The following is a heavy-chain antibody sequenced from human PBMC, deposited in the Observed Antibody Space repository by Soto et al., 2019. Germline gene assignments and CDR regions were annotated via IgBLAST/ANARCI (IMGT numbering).Heavy chain of an antibody. V-gene: IGHV3-33*01. CDR2: IWYDGTDR. D-gene: IGHD3-22*01. J-gene: IGHJ4*02. CDR3: ARENYESRGYWGGYHFDS. Sequence: QVQLVESGGGVVQPGRSLRLSCAASGFSFRYHGMHWVRQAPGKGLEWLAVIWYDGTDRNYAGSVKGRFTISRDNSSNTLYLHMNSLRAEDTAVYYCARENYESRGYWGGYHFDSWGQGTLVSVSS. CDR1: GFSFRYHG.